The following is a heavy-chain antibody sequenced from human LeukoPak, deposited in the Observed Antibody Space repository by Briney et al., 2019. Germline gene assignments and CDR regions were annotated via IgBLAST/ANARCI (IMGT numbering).Heavy chain of an antibody. J-gene: IGHJ5*02. CDR1: GGSLSSGGYY. V-gene: IGHV4-31*03. CDR2: IYYSGST. D-gene: IGHD2-2*02. Sequence: SETLSLTCTVSGGSLSSGGYYWSWIRQHPGTGLEWIGYIYYSGSTYYNPSLKSRVTISVDTSKNQFSLKLSSVTAADTAVYYCARLIGYCSSTSCYTPLYNWFDPWGQGTLVTVSS. CDR3: ARLIGYCSSTSCYTPLYNWFDP.